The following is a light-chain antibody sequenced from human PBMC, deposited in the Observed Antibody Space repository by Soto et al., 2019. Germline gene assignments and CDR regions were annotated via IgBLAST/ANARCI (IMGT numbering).Light chain of an antibody. V-gene: IGLV1-40*01. CDR1: SXNIGAGYD. Sequence: QSALTQPPSVSGAPGQRVTISCTGSSXNIGAGYDVHWYQQLPGTAPKLLIYGNSNRPSGVPDRFSGSKSGTSASLAITGLQAEDEADYYCQSYDSSLSGDVFGTGTKVTVL. CDR2: GNS. J-gene: IGLJ1*01. CDR3: QSYDSSLSGDV.